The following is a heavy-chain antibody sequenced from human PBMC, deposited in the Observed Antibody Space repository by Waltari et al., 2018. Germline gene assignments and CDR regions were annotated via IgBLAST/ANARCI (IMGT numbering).Heavy chain of an antibody. CDR2: RSFEGGNK. CDR3: VSSAAGTRLSDAFNI. J-gene: IGHJ3*02. D-gene: IGHD6-13*01. Sequence: QVHLVESGGGVVQPGKSLRLSCAASGMTLSSYAMHWVRQAPGQGRGWVALRSFEGGNKFYADSVKGRFTISRDNSKNTLYLEMNSLRAEDTAIYYCVSSAAGTRLSDAFNIWGQGTMVT. CDR1: GMTLSSYA. V-gene: IGHV3-30*01.